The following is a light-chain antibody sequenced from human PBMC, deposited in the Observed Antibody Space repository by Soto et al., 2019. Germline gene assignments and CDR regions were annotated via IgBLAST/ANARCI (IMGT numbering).Light chain of an antibody. CDR1: QSISSW. CDR2: KAS. V-gene: IGKV1-5*03. Sequence: DIQMTQSPSTLSASVGDRVTITWRASQSISSWLAWYQQKPGKAPKLLIYKASSLESGVPSRFSGSGSGTEFTLTISSLQPDDFATYYCQQYNSYPWTVGQGTKVEIK. CDR3: QQYNSYPWT. J-gene: IGKJ1*01.